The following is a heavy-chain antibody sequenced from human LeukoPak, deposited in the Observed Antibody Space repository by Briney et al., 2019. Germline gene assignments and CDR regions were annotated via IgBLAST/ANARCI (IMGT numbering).Heavy chain of an antibody. D-gene: IGHD7-27*01. CDR1: GGSISSYY. J-gene: IGHJ5*02. CDR3: AREPASGWFDP. V-gene: IGHV4-4*07. Sequence: PSETLSRTCTVSGGSISSYYWSWIRQPAGKGLEWIGRIYTSGSTNYNPSLKSRVTMSVDTSKNQFSLKLSSVIAADTAVYYCAREPASGWFDPWGQGTLVTVSS. CDR2: IYTSGST.